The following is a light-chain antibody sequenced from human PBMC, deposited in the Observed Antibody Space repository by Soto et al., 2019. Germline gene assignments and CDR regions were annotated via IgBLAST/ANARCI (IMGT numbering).Light chain of an antibody. CDR3: QQYNSYGT. CDR1: QSINNW. V-gene: IGKV1-5*01. Sequence: DIQMTQSPSTLSASVGDRVTVTCRASQSINNWLAWYQQKPGKAPKLLIYDASSLESGVPSRFSGSGSGTEFTLTISSLQPDDFATYYCQQYNSYGTFGQGTKVEIK. CDR2: DAS. J-gene: IGKJ1*01.